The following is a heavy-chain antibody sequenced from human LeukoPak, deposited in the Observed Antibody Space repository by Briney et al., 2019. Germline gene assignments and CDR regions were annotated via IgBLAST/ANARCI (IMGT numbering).Heavy chain of an antibody. D-gene: IGHD6-19*01. CDR1: GFTFDDYA. J-gene: IGHJ4*02. Sequence: GGSLRLSCAASGFTFDDYAMHWVRQAPGKGLEWVSGISWNSGSIGYADSVKGRFTISRDNAKNSLYLQMNILRAEDMALYCCAKDKGSSGWFFDYWGQGTLVTVSS. V-gene: IGHV3-9*03. CDR3: AKDKGSSGWFFDY. CDR2: ISWNSGSI.